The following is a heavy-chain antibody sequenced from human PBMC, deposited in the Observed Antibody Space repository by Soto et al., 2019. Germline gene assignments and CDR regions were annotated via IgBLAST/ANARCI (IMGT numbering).Heavy chain of an antibody. V-gene: IGHV1-69*13. Sequence: SVKVSCKASGRTFSSYAISWVRQAPGQGLEWMGGIIPIFGTANYAQKFQGRVTITADESTSTAYMELSSLRSEDTAVYYCARADCSSTSCFPSYYYGMDVWGQGTTVTVSS. J-gene: IGHJ6*02. D-gene: IGHD2-2*01. CDR3: ARADCSSTSCFPSYYYGMDV. CDR2: IIPIFGTA. CDR1: GRTFSSYA.